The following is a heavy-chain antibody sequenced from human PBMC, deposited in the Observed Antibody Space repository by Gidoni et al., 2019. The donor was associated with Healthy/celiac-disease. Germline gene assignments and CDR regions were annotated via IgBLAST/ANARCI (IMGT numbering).Heavy chain of an antibody. J-gene: IGHJ3*02. D-gene: IGHD3-10*01. CDR2: IWYDGSNK. Sequence: QVQLVASGGGVVQPGRSLRLSCAASGFPFSSYGMHWVRQAPGKGLEWVAVIWYDGSNKYYADSVKGRFTISRDNSKNTLYLQMNSLRAEDTAVYYCARDTAWFGELLEEDDAFDIWGQGTMVTVSS. CDR1: GFPFSSYG. CDR3: ARDTAWFGELLEEDDAFDI. V-gene: IGHV3-33*01.